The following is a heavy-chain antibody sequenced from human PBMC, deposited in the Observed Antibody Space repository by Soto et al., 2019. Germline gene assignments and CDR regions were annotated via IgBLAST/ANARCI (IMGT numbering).Heavy chain of an antibody. CDR1: GGSISRGGSY. Sequence: SETLSLTCSVSGGSISRGGSYWSWIRQRPGKGLEWTGYIYYSGSFYYTPSLKGRVMISPDTSKNQFSLKLSSVTAADTAVYYCTRDWIAAAGMYYYYGMDVWGQGTTVTVS. V-gene: IGHV4-31*03. J-gene: IGHJ6*02. CDR3: TRDWIAAAGMYYYYGMDV. CDR2: IYYSGSF. D-gene: IGHD6-13*01.